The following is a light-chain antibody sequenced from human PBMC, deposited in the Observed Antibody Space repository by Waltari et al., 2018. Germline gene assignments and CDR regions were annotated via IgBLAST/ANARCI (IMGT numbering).Light chain of an antibody. CDR2: SKN. Sequence: TQAPSASGAPGQEVTISCSGRSSNIGFNSVNWYHQLPGTAPKLLIYSKNQRPSGVPGRFSGSKSRSSASLAISGLQSEDEGDYYCSTWDDSLNGPVFGGGTKLTVL. J-gene: IGLJ3*02. V-gene: IGLV1-44*01. CDR3: STWDDSLNGPV. CDR1: SSNIGFNS.